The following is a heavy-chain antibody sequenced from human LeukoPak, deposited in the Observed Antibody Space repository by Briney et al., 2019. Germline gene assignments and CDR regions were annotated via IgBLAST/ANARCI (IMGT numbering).Heavy chain of an antibody. V-gene: IGHV1-8*01. CDR1: GYTFTSYD. CDR2: MNPNSGNT. CDR3: ARVNRYYDILTGRNFDY. D-gene: IGHD3-9*01. Sequence: ASVKVSCKASGYTFTSYDINWVRQAPGQGLEWMGWMNPNSGNTGYAQKFQGRVTMTRNTSISTAYMELSSLRSEDTAVYYCARVNRYYDILTGRNFDYWGQGTLVTVSS. J-gene: IGHJ4*02.